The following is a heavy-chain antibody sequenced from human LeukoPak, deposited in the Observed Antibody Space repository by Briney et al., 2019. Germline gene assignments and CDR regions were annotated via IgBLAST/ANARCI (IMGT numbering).Heavy chain of an antibody. V-gene: IGHV3-7*01. D-gene: IGHD6-19*01. CDR3: ARDGLPYSSGWYDYYCYYGMDV. Sequence: GGSLRLSCAASGFTFSSYWMSWVRQAPGKGLEWVANIKQDGSEKYYVDSVKGRFTISRDNAKNSLYLQMNSLRAEDTAVYYCARDGLPYSSGWYDYYCYYGMDVWGQGTTVTVSS. CDR2: IKQDGSEK. J-gene: IGHJ6*02. CDR1: GFTFSSYW.